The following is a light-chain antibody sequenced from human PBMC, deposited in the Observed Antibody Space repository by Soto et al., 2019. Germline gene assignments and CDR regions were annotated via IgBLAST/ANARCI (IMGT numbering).Light chain of an antibody. J-gene: IGKJ4*02. CDR3: QKYSSAPRT. CDR2: ASS. Sequence: DIQMTQSPSSMSASVGDRVTITCRARQGISNYLAWYQQKPGKVPRLMIYASSTLHSGVPSRFSGGGSGTEFTLTISSLEPEDVATYYCQKYSSAPRTFGGGTRVEIK. V-gene: IGKV1-27*01. CDR1: QGISNY.